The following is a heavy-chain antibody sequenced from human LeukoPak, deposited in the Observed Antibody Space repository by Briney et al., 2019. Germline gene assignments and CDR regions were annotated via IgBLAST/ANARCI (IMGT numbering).Heavy chain of an antibody. Sequence: SETLSLTCAVYGGSFGGYYWSWIRQPPGKGLEWIGEINHSGSTNYNPSLKSRVTISVDTSKNQFSLKLSSVTAADTAVYYCSRTNGDYDDDYWGQGTLVTVSS. CDR2: INHSGST. J-gene: IGHJ4*02. CDR1: GGSFGGYY. D-gene: IGHD4-17*01. CDR3: SRTNGDYDDDY. V-gene: IGHV4-34*01.